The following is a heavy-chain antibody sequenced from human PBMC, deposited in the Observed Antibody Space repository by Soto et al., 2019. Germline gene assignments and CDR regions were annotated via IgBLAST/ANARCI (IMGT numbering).Heavy chain of an antibody. V-gene: IGHV3-48*01. D-gene: IGHD3-3*01. CDR2: ISSSSSTI. CDR1: GFTFSSYS. CDR3: ARANTYYDFWSGYYNDY. J-gene: IGHJ4*02. Sequence: EVQLVESGGGLVQPGGSLRLSCAASGFTFSSYSMNWVRQAPGKGLEWVSYISSSSSTIYYADSVKGRFTISRDNAKNSLYLQMNSLRAEDTAVYCCARANTYYDFWSGYYNDYWGQGTLVTVSS.